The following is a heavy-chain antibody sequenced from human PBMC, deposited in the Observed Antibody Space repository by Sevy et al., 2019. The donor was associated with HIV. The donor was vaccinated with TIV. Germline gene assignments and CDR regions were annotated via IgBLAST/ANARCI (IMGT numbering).Heavy chain of an antibody. D-gene: IGHD3-22*01. V-gene: IGHV3-74*01. CDR1: GFTFSTYW. Sequence: GGSLRLSCGASGFTFSTYWMHWVRQAPGKGLVWVARIYRDGSSIRYADFVKGRFTISRDNAKDTLYLHMNSLRAEDTAVYYCAREGQYYDRCGSYTPFDYWGQGLLVTVSS. J-gene: IGHJ4*02. CDR2: IYRDGSSI. CDR3: AREGQYYDRCGSYTPFDY.